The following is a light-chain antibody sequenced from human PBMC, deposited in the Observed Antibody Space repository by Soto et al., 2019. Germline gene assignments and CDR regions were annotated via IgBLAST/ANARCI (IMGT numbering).Light chain of an antibody. V-gene: IGKV3-15*01. Sequence: IVLTPSPSTLSLSPGERATLSCWASQSVSSSYLAWYQQKPGQAPRLLIYGASTRATDIPARFSGSGSGTEFTLTISSLQSDDFAVYYCQQYNIWPPWTFGQGTKVDIK. J-gene: IGKJ1*01. CDR2: GAS. CDR1: QSVSSSY. CDR3: QQYNIWPPWT.